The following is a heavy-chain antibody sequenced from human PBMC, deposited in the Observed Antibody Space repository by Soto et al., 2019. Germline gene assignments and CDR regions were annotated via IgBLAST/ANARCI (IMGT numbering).Heavy chain of an antibody. D-gene: IGHD1-26*01. CDR2: IYHGGSS. CDR3: ARDRWEWNYFDY. J-gene: IGHJ4*01. Sequence: SEALSLTCTVSGDSSSSDYWSCIRQPPGKGLEWIGYIYHGGSSNYNPSLKSRVTILLDTSKNQLSLKLSYVTAADTAVYYCARDRWEWNYFDYWGHGTPVTV. CDR1: GDSSSSDY. V-gene: IGHV4-59*12.